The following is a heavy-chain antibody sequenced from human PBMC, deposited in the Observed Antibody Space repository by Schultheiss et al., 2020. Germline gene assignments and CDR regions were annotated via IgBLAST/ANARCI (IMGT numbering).Heavy chain of an antibody. CDR3: ARHAQLADDAFDI. D-gene: IGHD6-13*01. CDR1: GGSISSGSYY. J-gene: IGHJ3*02. CDR2: IYTSGST. V-gene: IGHV4-61*02. Sequence: SETLSLTCTVSGGSISSGSYYWSWIRQPAGKGLEWIGRIYTSGSTNYNPSLKSRVTISVDTSKNQFSLKLSSVTAADTAVYYCARHAQLADDAFDIWGQGAMVTVSS.